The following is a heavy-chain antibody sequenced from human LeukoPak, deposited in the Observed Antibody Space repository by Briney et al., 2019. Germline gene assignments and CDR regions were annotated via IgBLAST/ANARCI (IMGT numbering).Heavy chain of an antibody. CDR2: ISYDGSNK. D-gene: IGHD4-17*01. Sequence: PGGSLRLSCAASGFTFSSYGMHWVRQAPGKGLEWVAVISYDGSNKYYADSVKGRFTISRDNSKNTLYLQMNSLRAEDTAVYYCAKGIIYGDYHMPLDYWGQGTLVTVSS. CDR3: AKGIIYGDYHMPLDY. V-gene: IGHV3-30*18. CDR1: GFTFSSYG. J-gene: IGHJ4*02.